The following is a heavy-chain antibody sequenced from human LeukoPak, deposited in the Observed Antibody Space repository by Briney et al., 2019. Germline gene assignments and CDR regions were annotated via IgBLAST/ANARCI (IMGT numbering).Heavy chain of an antibody. V-gene: IGHV1-46*01. Sequence: ASVNVSCKASGYTFTSYYMHWVRQAPGQGLEWMGIINPSGGSTSYAQKFQGRVTMTRDMSTSTVYMELSSLRSEDTAVYYCARDSGDQTLDYWGQGTLVTVSS. CDR2: INPSGGST. J-gene: IGHJ4*02. CDR3: ARDSGDQTLDY. D-gene: IGHD4-17*01. CDR1: GYTFTSYY.